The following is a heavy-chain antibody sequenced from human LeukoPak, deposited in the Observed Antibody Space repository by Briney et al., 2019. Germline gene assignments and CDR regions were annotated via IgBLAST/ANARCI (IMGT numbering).Heavy chain of an antibody. D-gene: IGHD5-24*01. CDR2: FDPEDGET. V-gene: IGHV1-24*01. CDR3: ATDYKDGYNFDY. CDR1: GYTLTELS. J-gene: IGHJ4*02. Sequence: ASGKVSCKVSGYTLTELSMHWVRQAPGKGLEWMGGFDPEDGETIYAQKFQGRVTMTEDTSTDTAYMELSSLRSEDTAVYYCATDYKDGYNFDYWGQGTLVTVSS.